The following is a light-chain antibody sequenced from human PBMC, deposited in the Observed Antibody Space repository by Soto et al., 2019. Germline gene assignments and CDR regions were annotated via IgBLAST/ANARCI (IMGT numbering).Light chain of an antibody. CDR3: QQSYSTPLT. V-gene: IGKV1-39*01. CDR1: QSISSN. J-gene: IGKJ4*01. CDR2: AAS. Sequence: DIQMTQSPSSLSSSVGDRVTITCLSSQSISSNLNWYQQKPGKAPKLLIYAASSLQSGVPSRFSGGGSGTDFTLTISSLQPEDFATYSCQQSYSTPLTFGGGTKVDIK.